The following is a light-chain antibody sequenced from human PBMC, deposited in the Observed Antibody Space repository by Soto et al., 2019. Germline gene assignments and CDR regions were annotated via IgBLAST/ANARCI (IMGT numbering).Light chain of an antibody. J-gene: IGKJ5*01. CDR1: ESISRG. CDR3: QQHNSFSIT. Sequence: EIQVTQSPSSLCASVGDGVTIXCRASESISRGFVWYQQKPGKAPKLLIYKASSLEAVGPSSFSGSGSGTEFTRTINSLQADDFATYYGQQHNSFSITFGQGTRLEIK. V-gene: IGKV1-5*03. CDR2: KAS.